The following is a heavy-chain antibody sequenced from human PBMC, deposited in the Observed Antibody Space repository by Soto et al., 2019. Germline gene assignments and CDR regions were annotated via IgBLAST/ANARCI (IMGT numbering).Heavy chain of an antibody. V-gene: IGHV3-15*01. CDR1: ELNFRIAW. J-gene: IGHJ3*02. D-gene: IGHD1-1*01. CDR3: TAMNDRDAFDI. Sequence: EERLVESGGGLVERGGSLRLSCAASELNFRIAWLSWVRQAPGKGLEWVGRIKNNADGGTTDNAAPVKERFTISRDDSKSTLYLQMNSLKIEDTAMYYCTAMNDRDAFDIWGPGTMVTVSP. CDR2: IKNNADGGTT.